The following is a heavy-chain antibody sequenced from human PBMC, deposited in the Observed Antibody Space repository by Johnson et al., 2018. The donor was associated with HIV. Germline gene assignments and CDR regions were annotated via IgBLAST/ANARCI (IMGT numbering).Heavy chain of an antibody. J-gene: IGHJ3*02. CDR2: ISYDGTNK. D-gene: IGHD3-3*01. CDR3: ARGISQPYYNFWSGYHYPDAFDI. Sequence: QVQLVESGGGVVQPGRSLRLSCAASGFTFSSYGMHWVRQAPGKGLEWVTVISYDGTNKYYVDSVKGRFTISRDNAKNSLYLQMNSLRAEDTAVYYCARGISQPYYNFWSGYHYPDAFDIWGQGTMVTVSS. V-gene: IGHV3-30*03. CDR1: GFTFSSYG.